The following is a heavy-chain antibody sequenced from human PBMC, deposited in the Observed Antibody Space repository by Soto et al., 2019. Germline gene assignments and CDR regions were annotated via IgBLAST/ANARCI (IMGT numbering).Heavy chain of an antibody. Sequence: VASVKVSCKASGGTFSSYAISWVRQAPGQGLEWMGGIIPIFGTANYAQKFQGRVTITADESTSTAYMELSSLRSEDTAVYYCARGMLGYCTNGVCYTSQDYYYGMDVWGQGTTVTVSS. V-gene: IGHV1-69*13. J-gene: IGHJ6*02. CDR1: GGTFSSYA. D-gene: IGHD2-8*01. CDR2: IIPIFGTA. CDR3: ARGMLGYCTNGVCYTSQDYYYGMDV.